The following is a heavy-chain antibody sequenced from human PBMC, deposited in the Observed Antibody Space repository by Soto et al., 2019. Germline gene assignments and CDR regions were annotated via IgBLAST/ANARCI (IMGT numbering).Heavy chain of an antibody. Sequence: GGSLRLSCAASGFTFSSYAMHWVRQAPGKGLEWVAVISYDGSNKYYADSVKGRFTISRDNSKNTLYLQMNSLRAEDTAVYYCARDFYCSGGSCPSLGWFDPWGQGTLVTVSS. CDR1: GFTFSSYA. V-gene: IGHV3-30-3*01. CDR3: ARDFYCSGGSCPSLGWFDP. J-gene: IGHJ5*02. CDR2: ISYDGSNK. D-gene: IGHD2-15*01.